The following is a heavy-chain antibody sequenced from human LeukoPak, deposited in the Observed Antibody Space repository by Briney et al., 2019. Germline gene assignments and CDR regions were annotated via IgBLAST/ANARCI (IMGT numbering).Heavy chain of an antibody. V-gene: IGHV1-69*02. J-gene: IGHJ5*02. Sequence: SVKVSCKASGGTFSSYTISWVRQAPGQGLEWMGRIILILGIANYAQKFQGRVTITADKSTSTAYMELSSLRSEDTAVYYCARSVVVPAATSTNNWFDPWGQGTLVTVSS. D-gene: IGHD2-2*01. CDR1: GGTFSSYT. CDR3: ARSVVVPAATSTNNWFDP. CDR2: IILILGIA.